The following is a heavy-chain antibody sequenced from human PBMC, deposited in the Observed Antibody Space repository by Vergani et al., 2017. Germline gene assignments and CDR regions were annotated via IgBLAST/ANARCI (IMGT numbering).Heavy chain of an antibody. CDR2: IYSGGST. V-gene: IGHV3-53*01. Sequence: EVQLVESGGGLIQPGGSLRLSCAASGFTVSSNYMSWVRQAPGKGLEWVSVIYSGGSTYYADSVKGRFTTSRDNSKNTLYLQMNSLRAEDTAVYYCARGQEYSSSSPLDYWGQGTLVTVSS. J-gene: IGHJ4*02. D-gene: IGHD6-6*01. CDR1: GFTVSSNY. CDR3: ARGQEYSSSSPLDY.